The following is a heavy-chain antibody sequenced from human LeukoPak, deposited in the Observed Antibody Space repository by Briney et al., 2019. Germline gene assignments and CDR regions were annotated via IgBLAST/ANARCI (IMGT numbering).Heavy chain of an antibody. CDR1: GGTFSSYA. CDR2: IIPIFGTG. CDR3: AREPGAVAGINEAESYLDY. V-gene: IGHV1-69*13. J-gene: IGHJ4*02. Sequence: SVKVSCKASGGTFSSYAISWVRQAPGQGLEWMGGIIPIFGTGNYAQKFQGRVTITADESTSTAYMELSSLRSEDTAVYYCAREPGAVAGINEAESYLDYWGQGTLVTVSS. D-gene: IGHD6-19*01.